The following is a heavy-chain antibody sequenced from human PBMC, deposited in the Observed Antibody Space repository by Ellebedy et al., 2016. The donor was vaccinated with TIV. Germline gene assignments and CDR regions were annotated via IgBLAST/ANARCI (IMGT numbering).Heavy chain of an antibody. V-gene: IGHV1-2*02. CDR3: ARYPLFYEVLTGYHDY. CDR2: INPNSGGT. Sequence: ASVKVSXXASGFTFSTYGISWVRQAPGQGLEWVGWINPNSGGTKYAQKFQGRVTMTRDTSISTAYMELSRLRSDDTAVYYCARYPLFYEVLTGYHDYWGQGTLVTVSS. J-gene: IGHJ4*02. D-gene: IGHD3-9*01. CDR1: GFTFSTYG.